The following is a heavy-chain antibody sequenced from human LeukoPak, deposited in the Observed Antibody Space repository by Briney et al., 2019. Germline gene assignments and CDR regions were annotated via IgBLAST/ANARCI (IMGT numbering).Heavy chain of an antibody. D-gene: IGHD3-10*01. CDR3: ARTSGSYSHPYYYYYYMDI. CDR2: VFTTGGT. CDR1: GAPMSSSF. Sequence: PSETLSLTCTVSGAPMSSSFWIWVRQSAGKGLEWIGHVFTTGGTNYNPSLKSRVSISVDKSKNQVSLKLTSVTAADTAVYFCARTSGSYSHPYYYYYYMDIWGSGTTVTVSS. V-gene: IGHV4-4*07. J-gene: IGHJ6*03.